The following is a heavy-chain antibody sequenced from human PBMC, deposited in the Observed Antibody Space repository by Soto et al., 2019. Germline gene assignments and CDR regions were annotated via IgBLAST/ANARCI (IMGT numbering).Heavy chain of an antibody. V-gene: IGHV1-2*04. J-gene: IGHJ6*03. D-gene: IGHD2-2*01. Sequence: VKVSCKASGYTFTGCYMHWVRQAPGQGLEWMGWINPNSGGTNYAQKFQGWVTMTRDTSISTAYMELSRLRSDDTAVYYCARDGYCSSTSCLSAYYYMDVWGKGTTVTVSS. CDR3: ARDGYCSSTSCLSAYYYMDV. CDR1: GYTFTGCY. CDR2: INPNSGGT.